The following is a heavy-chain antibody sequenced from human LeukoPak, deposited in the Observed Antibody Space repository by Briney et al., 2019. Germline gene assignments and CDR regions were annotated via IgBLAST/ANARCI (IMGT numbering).Heavy chain of an antibody. Sequence: GGSLRLSCAASGFSFSSHSMHWVRQAPGKGLEWVSSIGSSSSYIYYADSVKGRFTISRDNAKNSLYLQMNSLRADDTAVYYCAREVMVVAATTFWYFDLWGRGTLVTVSS. CDR3: AREVMVVAATTFWYFDL. CDR1: GFSFSSHS. J-gene: IGHJ2*01. D-gene: IGHD2-15*01. V-gene: IGHV3-21*01. CDR2: IGSSSSYI.